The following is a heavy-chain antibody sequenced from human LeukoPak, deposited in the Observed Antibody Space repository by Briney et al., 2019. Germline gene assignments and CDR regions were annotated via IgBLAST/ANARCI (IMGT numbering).Heavy chain of an antibody. CDR1: GFTFSSYG. CDR2: IWYDGSNK. V-gene: IGHV3-33*01. Sequence: PGGSLRLSCAASGFTFSSYGMHWVRQAPGKGLEWVAVIWYDGSNKYYADSVKGRFTISRDNSKNTLYLQMNSLRAEDTAVYYCAREGYCSTSCSWFDYWGQGTLVTVSS. D-gene: IGHD2-2*01. J-gene: IGHJ4*02. CDR3: AREGYCSTSCSWFDY.